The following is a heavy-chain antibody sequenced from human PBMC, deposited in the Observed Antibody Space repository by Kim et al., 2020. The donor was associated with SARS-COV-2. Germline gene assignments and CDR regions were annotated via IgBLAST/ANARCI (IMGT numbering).Heavy chain of an antibody. CDR3: ARGRGSSWYSLGY. CDR1: GGTFSSYS. D-gene: IGHD6-13*01. V-gene: IGHV1-69*13. Sequence: SLKVSCKASGGTFSSYSISWVRQAPGQGLEWIGGIIPIFGTANYAQKFQGRVTITADESTGTAYMELSSLRSEDTAVDYCARGRGSSWYSLGYWGQGTLVTVSS. J-gene: IGHJ4*02. CDR2: IIPIFGTA.